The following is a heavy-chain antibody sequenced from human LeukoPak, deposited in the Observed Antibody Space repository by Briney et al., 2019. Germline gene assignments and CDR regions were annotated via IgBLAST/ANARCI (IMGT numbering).Heavy chain of an antibody. J-gene: IGHJ5*02. D-gene: IGHD6-13*01. CDR2: ISYDGSNK. CDR1: GFTFSSYA. V-gene: IGHV3-30-3*01. CDR3: ARTYSSSWPNWFDP. Sequence: SGGSLRLSCAASGFTFSSYAMHWVRQAPGKGLEWVAVISYDGSNKYYADSVKGRFTISRDNSKNTLYLQMNSLRAEDTAVYYCARTYSSSWPNWFDPWGQGTLVTVSS.